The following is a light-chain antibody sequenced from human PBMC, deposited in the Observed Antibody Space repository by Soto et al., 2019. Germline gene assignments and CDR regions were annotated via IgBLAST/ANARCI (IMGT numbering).Light chain of an antibody. CDR1: QSVSSSY. CDR2: GAS. V-gene: IGKV3-20*01. Sequence: EIVLTQSPGTLSLSPGERATLSCRASQSVSSSYLAWYQQKPGQAHRLLIYGASSRATGIPNSFSGSVSGTDFTLTISRLEPEDFAVYYCQKYGSSPRFSFGPGTKVDIK. J-gene: IGKJ3*01. CDR3: QKYGSSPRFS.